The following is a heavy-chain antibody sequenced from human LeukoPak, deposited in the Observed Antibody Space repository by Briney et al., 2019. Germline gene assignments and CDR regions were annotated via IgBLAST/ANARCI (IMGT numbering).Heavy chain of an antibody. D-gene: IGHD1-26*01. Sequence: SETLSRTCAVYGGSFSGYYWSWIRQPPGKGLEWIGEINHSGSTNYNPSLKSRVTISVDTSKNQFSLKLSSVTAADTAVYYCARASGSYYGAPFDYWGQGTLVTVSS. CDR2: INHSGST. CDR1: GGSFSGYY. V-gene: IGHV4-34*01. CDR3: ARASGSYYGAPFDY. J-gene: IGHJ4*02.